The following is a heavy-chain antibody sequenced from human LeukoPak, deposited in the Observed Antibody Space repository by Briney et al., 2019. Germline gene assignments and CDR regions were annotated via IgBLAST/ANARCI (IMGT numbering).Heavy chain of an antibody. CDR1: GFTFSSSW. J-gene: IGHJ4*02. D-gene: IGHD2-2*01. CDR2: IKHDGSEG. Sequence: GGSLRLSCAASGFTFSSSWMSWVRQVPGRGLEWVANIKHDGSEGYHVDSVRGRFTISRDNAKNSLYLQMNSLRAEDTAVYYCASDAHSHANWGQGTLVTVSS. V-gene: IGHV3-7*01. CDR3: ASDAHSHAN.